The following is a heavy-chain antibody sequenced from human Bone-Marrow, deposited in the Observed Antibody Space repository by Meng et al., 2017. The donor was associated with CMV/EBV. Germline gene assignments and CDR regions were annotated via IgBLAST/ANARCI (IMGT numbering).Heavy chain of an antibody. V-gene: IGHV3-7*01. CDR3: ARSYLYFQH. CDR1: GFTFSSYW. J-gene: IGHJ1*01. Sequence: GESLKISCAASGFTFSSYWMSWVRQAPGKGLEWVANIKQDGSEKYYVDSVKGRFTISRDNAKNSLYLQKNSLRAEDTAVYYCARSYLYFQHWGQGTLVTVSS. CDR2: IKQDGSEK. D-gene: IGHD1-26*01.